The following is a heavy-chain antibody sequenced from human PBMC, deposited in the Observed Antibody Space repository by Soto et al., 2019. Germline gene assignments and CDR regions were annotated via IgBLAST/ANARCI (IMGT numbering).Heavy chain of an antibody. D-gene: IGHD6-13*01. Sequence: SETLSLTCTVSGGSISSSSYYWGWIRQPPGKGLEWIGSIYYSGSTYYNPSLKSRVTISVDASKNQFSLKLSSVTAADTAVYYFATPTGYSSNLVDYWGQGTLVTVSS. J-gene: IGHJ4*02. CDR2: IYYSGST. V-gene: IGHV4-39*01. CDR1: GGSISSSSYY. CDR3: ATPTGYSSNLVDY.